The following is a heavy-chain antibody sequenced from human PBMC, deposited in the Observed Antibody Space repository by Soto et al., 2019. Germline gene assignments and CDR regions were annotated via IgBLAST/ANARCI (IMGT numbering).Heavy chain of an antibody. CDR3: ATAGIVGGTGGLFDN. CDR1: GFTFSGSG. D-gene: IGHD1-26*01. J-gene: IGHJ4*02. Sequence: PGGSLRLSCAASGFTFSGSGIHWVRQASGKGLEWVGRIRTKTNNYATAYAASVKGRFTISRDDSKNMAYLQMNSLKTEDTAVYYCATAGIVGGTGGLFDNWGQGALVTVSS. V-gene: IGHV3-73*01. CDR2: IRTKTNNYAT.